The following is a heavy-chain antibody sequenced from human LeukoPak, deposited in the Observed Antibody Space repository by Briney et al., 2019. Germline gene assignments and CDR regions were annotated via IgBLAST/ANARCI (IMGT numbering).Heavy chain of an antibody. CDR3: ARGGPSSGWYYFDY. J-gene: IGHJ4*02. V-gene: IGHV1-18*01. CDR2: ISAYNGNI. Sequence: ASVKVSCKASGYTFTSCGISWVRQAPGQGLEWMGWISAYNGNINYAQKLQGRVTMTTDTSTSTAYMELRSLRSDDTAVYYCARGGPSSGWYYFDYWGQGTLVTVSS. CDR1: GYTFTSCG. D-gene: IGHD6-19*01.